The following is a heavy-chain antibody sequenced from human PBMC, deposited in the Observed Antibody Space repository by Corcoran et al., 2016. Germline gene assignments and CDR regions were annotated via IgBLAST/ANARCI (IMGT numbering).Heavy chain of an antibody. D-gene: IGHD3-16*01. J-gene: IGHJ5*02. CDR3: ARWGGEYNWFDP. CDR2: IYHSGST. V-gene: IGHV4-38-2*02. CDR1: GYSISSGYY. Sequence: QVQLQESGPGLVKPSETLSLTCTVSGYSISSGYYWGWIRQPPGKGLEWIGSIYHSGSTYYNPSLKRRVTISVDTSKNQFSLKLSSVTAADTAVYYCARWGGEYNWFDPWGQGTLVTVSS.